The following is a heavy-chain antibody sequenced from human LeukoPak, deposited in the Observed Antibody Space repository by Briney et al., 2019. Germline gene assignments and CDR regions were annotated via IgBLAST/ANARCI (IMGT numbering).Heavy chain of an antibody. D-gene: IGHD3-9*01. CDR1: GGSISSGDYY. CDR2: IYYSGST. J-gene: IGHJ3*01. CDR3: ARGENILTGYAQ. V-gene: IGHV4-61*08. Sequence: SSEXXXLTXXVSGGSISSGDYYWXXXRQXPGXGXEWIGYIYYSGSTNYNPSLKSRVTISVDTSKNQFSLKLSSVTAADTAVYYCARGENILTGYAQWGQGTMVTVSS.